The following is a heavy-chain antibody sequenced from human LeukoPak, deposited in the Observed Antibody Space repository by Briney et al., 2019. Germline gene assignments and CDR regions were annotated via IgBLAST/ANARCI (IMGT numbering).Heavy chain of an antibody. D-gene: IGHD6-13*01. J-gene: IGHJ3*02. Sequence: SETLSLTCTVSGASISTYYWSWIRQPPGRGLQWIGYTFYSGSTNCNPSLESRVTIPLDTSKNQFSLKLTSVTAADTAVYYCARESVAAAGTKAFDIWGQGTMVTVSS. CDR2: TFYSGST. CDR3: ARESVAAAGTKAFDI. CDR1: GASISTYY. V-gene: IGHV4-59*01.